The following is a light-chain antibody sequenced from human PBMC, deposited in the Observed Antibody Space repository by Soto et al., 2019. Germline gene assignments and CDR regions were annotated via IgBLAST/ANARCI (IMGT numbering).Light chain of an antibody. Sequence: QSVLTQPASVSGSPGQSITISCTGTSSDVGGYNFVSWYQHHPGKAPKLIIYYVSTRPSGVSNRFSGPKSGNTASLTISGLQAEDEGDYYCPSYTSSITYVFGSGTKLTVL. CDR3: PSYTSSITYV. V-gene: IGLV2-14*03. CDR2: YVS. J-gene: IGLJ1*01. CDR1: SSDVGGYNF.